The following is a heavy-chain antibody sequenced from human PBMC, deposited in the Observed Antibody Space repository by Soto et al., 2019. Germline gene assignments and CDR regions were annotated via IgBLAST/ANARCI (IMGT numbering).Heavy chain of an antibody. Sequence: QLQLQESGTGLVKPSETLSLTCTVSGCYISSSSYYWGWIRQPPVKGLEWIGSIYYSGSTYYTPSPKSRVTISVDTSKNRFSLKLSGVTAADTAVYYCARHQTTVTQTANWFDPWGQGTLVIVAS. D-gene: IGHD4-17*01. CDR2: IYYSGST. J-gene: IGHJ5*02. CDR1: GCYISSSSYY. V-gene: IGHV4-39*01. CDR3: ARHQTTVTQTANWFDP.